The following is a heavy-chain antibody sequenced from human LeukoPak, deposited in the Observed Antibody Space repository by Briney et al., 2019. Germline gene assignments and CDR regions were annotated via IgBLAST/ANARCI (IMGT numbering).Heavy chain of an antibody. J-gene: IGHJ6*04. CDR3: ARIYDILTGPAWMDV. CDR1: GFTFSSYG. CDR2: IRYDGSNK. Sequence: GGSLRLSCAASGFTFSSYGMHWVRQAPGKGLEWVAFIRYDGSNKYYADSVKGRFTISRDNSKNTLYLQMNSLRAEDTAVHYCARIYDILTGPAWMDVWGKGTTVTISS. V-gene: IGHV3-30*02. D-gene: IGHD3-9*01.